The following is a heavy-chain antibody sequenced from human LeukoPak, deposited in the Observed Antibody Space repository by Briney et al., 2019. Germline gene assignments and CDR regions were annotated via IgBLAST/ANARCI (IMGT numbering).Heavy chain of an antibody. J-gene: IGHJ5*02. D-gene: IGHD5-12*01. CDR2: IYYSGST. Sequence: KPSETLSLTCAVYGGSFSGYYWSWIRQPPGKGLEWIGYIYYSGSTNYNPSLKSRVTISVDTSKNQFSLKLSSVTAADTAVYYCARSAEWIMSDNWFDPWGQGTLVTVSS. V-gene: IGHV4-59*01. CDR3: ARSAEWIMSDNWFDP. CDR1: GGSFSGYY.